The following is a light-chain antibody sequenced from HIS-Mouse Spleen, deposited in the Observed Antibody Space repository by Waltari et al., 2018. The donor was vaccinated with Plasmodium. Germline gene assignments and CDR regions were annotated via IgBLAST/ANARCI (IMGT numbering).Light chain of an antibody. CDR1: QSISSY. Sequence: IQMTQSRSSLSASVGDRVTITCRASQSISSYLNWYQQKPGKAPKLLIYAASSLQSRVPSRFSGSGSGTDFTLTISSRQPEDFATYYCQQSYSTPPTFGGGTKVEIK. CDR3: QQSYSTPPT. V-gene: IGKV1-39*01. CDR2: AAS. J-gene: IGKJ4*01.